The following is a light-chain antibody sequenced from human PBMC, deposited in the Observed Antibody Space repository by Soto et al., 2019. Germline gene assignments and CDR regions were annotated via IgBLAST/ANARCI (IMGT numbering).Light chain of an antibody. Sequence: QSALTQPASVSGSRGQSITISCTGTSSDVGGYNYVSWYQQHPGKAPKLMIYDVSNRPSGVSNRFSGSKSGNTASLTISGLQAEDEADYYCSSYTSSILFGGGTKLTVL. J-gene: IGLJ2*01. V-gene: IGLV2-14*01. CDR1: SSDVGGYNY. CDR3: SSYTSSIL. CDR2: DVS.